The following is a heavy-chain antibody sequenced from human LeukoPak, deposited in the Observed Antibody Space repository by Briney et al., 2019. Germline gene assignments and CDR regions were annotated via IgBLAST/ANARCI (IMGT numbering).Heavy chain of an antibody. CDR1: GFTFSSYS. J-gene: IGHJ4*02. CDR3: ARDAPAGEKPEYFFDY. Sequence: GGSLRLSCAASGFTFSSYSMNWVRQAPGKGLEWVSHIGRGIIYADSVKGRFTISRDNAKNPVYLQMNSLRAEDTAVYYCARDAPAGEKPEYFFDYWGQGTLVTVSS. V-gene: IGHV3-48*04. CDR2: IGRGI.